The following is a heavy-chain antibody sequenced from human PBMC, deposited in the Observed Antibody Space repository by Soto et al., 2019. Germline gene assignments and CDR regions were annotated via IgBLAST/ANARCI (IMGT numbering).Heavy chain of an antibody. CDR3: ASLRAYDSSNYLAY. V-gene: IGHV4-34*01. CDR1: GGSFSGYY. CDR2: INHSGST. J-gene: IGHJ4*02. D-gene: IGHD3-22*01. Sequence: PSETLSLTCAVYGGSFSGYYWSWIRQPPGKGLEWIGEINHSGSTNYNPSLKSRVTISVDTSKNQFSLKLSSVTAANTAVYYCASLRAYDSSNYLAYWGLGTLVTVSS.